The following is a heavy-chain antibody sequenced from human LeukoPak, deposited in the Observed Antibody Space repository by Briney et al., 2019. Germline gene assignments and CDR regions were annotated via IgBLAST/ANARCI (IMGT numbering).Heavy chain of an antibody. Sequence: SVKVSCKASGGTFSSYAISWWRQAPGQGLEWVGGIIPILGIANYAQKFQGRVTITADKSTSTAYMELSSLRSEDTAVYYCARDRLSIVATTSGYFDYWGQGTLVTVSS. CDR3: ARDRLSIVATTSGYFDY. D-gene: IGHD5-12*01. CDR1: GGTFSSYA. J-gene: IGHJ4*02. CDR2: IIPILGIA. V-gene: IGHV1-69*10.